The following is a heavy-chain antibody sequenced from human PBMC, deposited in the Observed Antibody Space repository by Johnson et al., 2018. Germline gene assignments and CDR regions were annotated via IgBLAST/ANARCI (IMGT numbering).Heavy chain of an antibody. V-gene: IGHV3-23*04. Sequence: VQLVESGGGVVQPGRSLRLSCAASGFTFSSYAMSWVRQAPGKGLEWVSDTSGSGGSAYYADSVKGRFTISRDNSKNTLYLPMNSLRAEDTAVYYCARNRYSGGYWYAFDIWGQGTMVTVSS. CDR3: ARNRYSGGYWYAFDI. J-gene: IGHJ3*02. CDR2: TSGSGGSA. CDR1: GFTFSSYA. D-gene: IGHD1-26*01.